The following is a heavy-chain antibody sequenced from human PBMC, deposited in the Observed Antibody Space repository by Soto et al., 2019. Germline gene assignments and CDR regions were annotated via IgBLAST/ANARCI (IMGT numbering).Heavy chain of an antibody. Sequence: VGSLRLSCAASGFTFSSYAMSWVRQAPGKGLEWVSAISGSGGSTYYADSVKGRFTISRDNSKNTLYLQMNSLRAEDTAVYYCAKGYWNDEFYFDYWGQGTLVTVSS. CDR2: ISGSGGST. CDR3: AKGYWNDEFYFDY. D-gene: IGHD1-1*01. J-gene: IGHJ4*02. V-gene: IGHV3-23*01. CDR1: GFTFSSYA.